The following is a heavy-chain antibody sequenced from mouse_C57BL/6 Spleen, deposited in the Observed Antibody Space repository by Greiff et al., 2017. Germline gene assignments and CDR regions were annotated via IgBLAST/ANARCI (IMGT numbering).Heavy chain of an antibody. CDR1: GYAFSSSW. J-gene: IGHJ1*03. CDR3: ARVMGPYYYGSSWYFDV. Sequence: QVQLQQSGPELVKPGASVKISCKASGYAFSSSWMNWVKQRPGKGLEWIGRIYPGDGDTNYNGKFKGKATLTADKSSSTAYMQLSSLTSEDSAVYFCARVMGPYYYGSSWYFDVWGTGTTVTVSS. D-gene: IGHD1-1*01. V-gene: IGHV1-82*01. CDR2: IYPGDGDT.